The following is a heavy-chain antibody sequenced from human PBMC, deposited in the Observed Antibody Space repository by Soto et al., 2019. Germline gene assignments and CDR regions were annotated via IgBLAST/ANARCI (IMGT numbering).Heavy chain of an antibody. J-gene: IGHJ6*02. Sequence: GESLKISCKGSGYSVTSYWIGRVRQMPGKGLEWMGIIYPGDSDTRYSPSFQGQVTISADKSISTAYLQWSSLKASDTAMYYCARVDCSSTSCYDGGYYYYGMDVWGQGTTVTVS. CDR1: GYSVTSYW. V-gene: IGHV5-51*01. CDR2: IYPGDSDT. CDR3: ARVDCSSTSCYDGGYYYYGMDV. D-gene: IGHD2-2*01.